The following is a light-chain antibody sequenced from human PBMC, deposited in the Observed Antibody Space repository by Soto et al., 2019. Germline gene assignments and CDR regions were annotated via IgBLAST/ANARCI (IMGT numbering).Light chain of an antibody. V-gene: IGLV1-47*02. CDR1: SSNIGSNY. Sequence: QSVLTQPPSTSGTPGQRVTISCSGSSSNIGSNYVYWYQQLPGTAPKLLIYSNNQRPSGVPDRFSGSKSGTSASLAISGLRSEDEADYFCAAWDDSLRALVFGGGTKVTVL. CDR2: SNN. J-gene: IGLJ2*01. CDR3: AAWDDSLRALV.